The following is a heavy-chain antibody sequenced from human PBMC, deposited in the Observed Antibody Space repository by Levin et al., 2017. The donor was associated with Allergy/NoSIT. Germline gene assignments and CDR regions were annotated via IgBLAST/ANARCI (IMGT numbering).Heavy chain of an antibody. J-gene: IGHJ3*02. D-gene: IGHD6-19*01. V-gene: IGHV4-39*01. Sequence: ASETLSLTCTVSGGSISSSSYYWGWIRQPPGKGLEWIGSIYYSGSTYYNPSLKSRVTISVDTSKNQFSLKLSSVTVADTAVYYCARRNYGSEWLGLDDAFDIWGQGTMVTVSS. CDR2: IYYSGST. CDR1: GGSISSSSYY. CDR3: ARRNYGSEWLGLDDAFDI.